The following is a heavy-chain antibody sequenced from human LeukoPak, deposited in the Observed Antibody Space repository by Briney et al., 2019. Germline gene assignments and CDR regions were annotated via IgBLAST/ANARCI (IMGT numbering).Heavy chain of an antibody. CDR1: GFTFDDYA. V-gene: IGHV3-9*01. Sequence: PGRSLRLSCAASGFTFDDYAMHWVRQAPGKGLEWVSGISWNSGSIGYADSVKGRFTISRDNSKNTLYLQMNSLRAEDTAVYYCARDGLLWFGELSSHYYYYGMDVWGQGTTVTVSS. CDR2: ISWNSGSI. J-gene: IGHJ6*02. D-gene: IGHD3-10*01. CDR3: ARDGLLWFGELSSHYYYYGMDV.